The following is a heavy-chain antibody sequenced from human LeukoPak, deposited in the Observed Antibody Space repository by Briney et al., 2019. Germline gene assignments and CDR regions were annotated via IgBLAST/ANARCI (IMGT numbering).Heavy chain of an antibody. V-gene: IGHV3-23*01. J-gene: IGHJ4*02. CDR1: GFTFSSYA. CDR3: AKDLSY. CDR2: ISGSGGTT. Sequence: GGSLRLSCAASGFTFSSYAMSWVRQAPGKGLEWVSGISGSGGTTFYPDSVKGRFTISRDNSKNTLYLQMHSLSADDTAVYYCAKDLSYWGQGTLVTVSS.